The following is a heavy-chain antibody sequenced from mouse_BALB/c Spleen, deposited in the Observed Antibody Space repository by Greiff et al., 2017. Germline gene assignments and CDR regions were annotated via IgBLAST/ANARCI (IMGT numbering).Heavy chain of an antibody. CDR3: ARDGYYHYFDY. CDR1: GYTFTSYW. CDR2: IDPSDSET. Sequence: VQLQQPGAELVKPGAPVKLSCKASGYTFTSYWMNWVKQRPGRGLEWIGRIDPSDSETHYNQKFKDKATLTVDKSSSTAYIQLSSLTSEDSAVYYCARDGYYHYFDYWGQGTTLTVSS. V-gene: IGHV1-69*02. J-gene: IGHJ2*01. D-gene: IGHD2-3*01.